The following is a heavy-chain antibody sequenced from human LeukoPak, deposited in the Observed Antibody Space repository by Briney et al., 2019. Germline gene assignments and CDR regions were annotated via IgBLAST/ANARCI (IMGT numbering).Heavy chain of an antibody. J-gene: IGHJ3*01. Sequence: SETLSLTCSVSGGSISDYFWGWIRQPPGKGLEWIGHVYYLGNPTCSPSLKSRVSILVDTSKNQFSLELSSVTAADTAVYYCARRCRTGGDLHHDAYDVWGQGTVVTVSS. CDR3: ARRCRTGGDLHHDAYDV. V-gene: IGHV4-59*12. D-gene: IGHD3-16*01. CDR2: VYYLGNP. CDR1: GGSISDYF.